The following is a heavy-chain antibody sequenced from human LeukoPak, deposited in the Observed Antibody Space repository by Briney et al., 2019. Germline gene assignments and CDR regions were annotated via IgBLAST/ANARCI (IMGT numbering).Heavy chain of an antibody. CDR3: ARLDWSPVKRYYYDSSGVDY. CDR2: SYYSGST. J-gene: IGHJ4*02. Sequence: ASETLSLTCTVSGGSISSHNYYWGWIRQPPGKGLEWVGSSYYSGSTFYNPSLKSRVTISVDTSKNQFSLKLSSVTAADTVIYYCARLDWSPVKRYYYDSSGVDYWGQGTLVTVSS. V-gene: IGHV4-39*01. D-gene: IGHD3-22*01. CDR1: GGSISSHNYY.